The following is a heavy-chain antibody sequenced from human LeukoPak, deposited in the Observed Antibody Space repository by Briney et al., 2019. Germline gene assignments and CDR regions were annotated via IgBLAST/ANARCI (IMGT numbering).Heavy chain of an antibody. CDR2: IYSDESP. V-gene: IGHV3-53*01. J-gene: IGHJ4*02. Sequence: GGSLRLSCAASGFTVRTNYMSWVRQAPGKGLEWVSVIYSDESPYYADSVKGRITTSTDNSKNTLYLQMNSLRAEDTAVYYCARDQNCWGQGTLVTVSS. CDR3: ARDQNC. CDR1: GFTVRTNY.